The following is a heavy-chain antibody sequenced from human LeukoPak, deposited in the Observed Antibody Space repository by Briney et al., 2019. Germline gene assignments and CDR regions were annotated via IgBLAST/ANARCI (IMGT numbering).Heavy chain of an antibody. J-gene: IGHJ5*02. D-gene: IGHD3-22*01. CDR1: GGTFSSYA. CDR2: IIPIFGTA. CDR3: AGYDSSGYYGFDP. V-gene: IGHV1-69*05. Sequence: SVKVSCKASGGTFSSYAISWVRQAPGQGLEWMGGIIPIFGTANYAQKFQGRVTITTDESTSTAYMELSSLRSEDTAVYYFAGYDSSGYYGFDPWGQGTLVTVSS.